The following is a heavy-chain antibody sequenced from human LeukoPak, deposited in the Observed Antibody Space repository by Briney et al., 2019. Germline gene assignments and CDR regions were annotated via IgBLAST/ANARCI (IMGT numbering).Heavy chain of an antibody. V-gene: IGHV3-21*01. J-gene: IGHJ4*02. CDR3: ARDSRETGMATMNFDY. CDR2: ISSSSTYI. Sequence: PGGSLRLSCAASGFTLSSHSMNWVRQAPGKGLEWVSSISSSSTYIYYADSVKGRFTISRDNAENSLYLQMNSLRAEDTAVYYCARDSRETGMATMNFDYWGQGTLVTVSS. CDR1: GFTLSSHS. D-gene: IGHD5-24*01.